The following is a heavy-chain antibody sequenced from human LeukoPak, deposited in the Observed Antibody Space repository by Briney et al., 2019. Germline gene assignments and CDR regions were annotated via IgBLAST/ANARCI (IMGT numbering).Heavy chain of an antibody. V-gene: IGHV4-34*01. J-gene: IGHJ3*02. CDR1: GGSFSGYY. CDR2: INHSGGT. D-gene: IGHD3-10*01. CDR3: ARVSMVRGVQVAFDI. Sequence: PSETLSLTCAVYGGSFSGYYWSWIRQPPEKGPEWIGEINHSGGTNYNPSLKRRVTISLDTSKTQFSLRLSSVTAADTAVYSCARVSMVRGVQVAFDIWGQGTMVTVSS.